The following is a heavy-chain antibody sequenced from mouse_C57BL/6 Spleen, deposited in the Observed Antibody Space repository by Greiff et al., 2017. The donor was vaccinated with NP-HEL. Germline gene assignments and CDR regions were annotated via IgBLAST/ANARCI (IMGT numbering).Heavy chain of an antibody. J-gene: IGHJ3*01. CDR3: SYDGYYVAAWFAY. CDR2: IDPETGGT. CDR1: GYTFTDYE. Sequence: QVQLQQSGAELVRPGASVTLSCKASGYTFTDYEMHWVKQTPVHGLEWIGAIDPETGGTAYNQKFKGKAILTADKSSSTAYMELRSLTSEDSAVYYCSYDGYYVAAWFAYWGQGTLVTVSA. D-gene: IGHD2-3*01. V-gene: IGHV1-15*01.